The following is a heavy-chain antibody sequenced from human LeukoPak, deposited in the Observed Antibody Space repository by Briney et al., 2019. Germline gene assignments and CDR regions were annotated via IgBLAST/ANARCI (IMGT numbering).Heavy chain of an antibody. CDR1: GFTFSSYA. CDR2: ISGSGGST. Sequence: GGSLRLSCAASGFTFSSYAMSWVRQAPGKGLEWVPAISGSGGSTYYADSVKGRFTISRDSSKNTLYLQMNSLRAEDTAVYYCAKVLVRGVIGVWGQGTLVTVSS. J-gene: IGHJ4*02. D-gene: IGHD3-10*01. V-gene: IGHV3-23*01. CDR3: AKVLVRGVIGV.